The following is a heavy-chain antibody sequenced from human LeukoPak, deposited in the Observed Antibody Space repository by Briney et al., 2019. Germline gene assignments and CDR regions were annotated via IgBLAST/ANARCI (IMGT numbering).Heavy chain of an antibody. V-gene: IGHV1-46*01. J-gene: IGHJ4*02. Sequence: ASVKVSCKASGYTFTSNYMHWVRQAPGQGLEWMGVIAPSSGTTSYAQKFQGRVTMTRDRSTSTLYMELSSLTSEDTAVYYCARASGSSAVPFDYWGQGTLVTVSS. CDR3: ARASGSSAVPFDY. D-gene: IGHD3-10*01. CDR1: GYTFTSNY. CDR2: IAPSSGTT.